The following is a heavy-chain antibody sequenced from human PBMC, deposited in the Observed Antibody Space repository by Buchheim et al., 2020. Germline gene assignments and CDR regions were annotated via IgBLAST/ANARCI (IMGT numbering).Heavy chain of an antibody. CDR1: GYTFTSYY. D-gene: IGHD3-10*01. J-gene: IGHJ6*02. V-gene: IGHV1-46*01. Sequence: QVQLVQSGAEVKKPGASVKVSCKASGYTFTSYYMHWVRQAPGQGLEWMGIINPSGGSTSYAQKFQGRVTMTRDTSTRTVYMELSSLRSEDTAVDYCAAGSGSYYNVGYYYYGMDVWGQGTT. CDR3: AAGSGSYYNVGYYYYGMDV. CDR2: INPSGGST.